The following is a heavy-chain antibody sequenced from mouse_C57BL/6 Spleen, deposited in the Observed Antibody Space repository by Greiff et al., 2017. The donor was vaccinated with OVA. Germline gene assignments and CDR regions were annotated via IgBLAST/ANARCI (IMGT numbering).Heavy chain of an antibody. J-gene: IGHJ4*01. CDR1: GYTFTDYN. CDR3: AVLWYYGNYYAMDY. Sequence: EVQLQQSGPELVKPGASVKIPCKASGYTFTDYNMDWVKQSHGKSLEWIGDINPNNGGTIYNQKFKGKATLTVDKSSSTAYMELRSLTSEDTAVYYCAVLWYYGNYYAMDYWGQGTSVTVSS. D-gene: IGHD2-1*01. CDR2: INPNNGGT. V-gene: IGHV1-18*01.